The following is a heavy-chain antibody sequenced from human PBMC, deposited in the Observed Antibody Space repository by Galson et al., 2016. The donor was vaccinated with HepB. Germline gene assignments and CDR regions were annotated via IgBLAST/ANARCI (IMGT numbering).Heavy chain of an antibody. CDR2: ITGSGGTT. CDR3: AKDLGVHGWTFEI. Sequence: SLRLSCAASGFTFNNYAMIWVRQAPGRGLEWVSAITGSGGTTYYADSVKGRFTISRDNFKSTLHLEMNSLRAEDTAIYHCAKDLGVHGWTFEIWGQGTMVTVSP. V-gene: IGHV3-23*01. J-gene: IGHJ3*02. CDR1: GFTFNNYA. D-gene: IGHD2-2*01.